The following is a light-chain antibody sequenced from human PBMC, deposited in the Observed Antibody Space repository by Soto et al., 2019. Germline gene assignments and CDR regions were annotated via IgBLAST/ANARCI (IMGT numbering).Light chain of an antibody. CDR1: QSVRSSQ. V-gene: IGKV3-20*01. CDR2: GAS. Sequence: EIVLTQSPGTLSLSPGERATLSCRASQSVRSSQLAWFQQKPGQAPRLLIYGASSRATGIPDRFSGRGSGTDFTLTISRLEPEDFAVYYCQQYGSSRTWTFGQGTKVEIK. CDR3: QQYGSSRTWT. J-gene: IGKJ1*01.